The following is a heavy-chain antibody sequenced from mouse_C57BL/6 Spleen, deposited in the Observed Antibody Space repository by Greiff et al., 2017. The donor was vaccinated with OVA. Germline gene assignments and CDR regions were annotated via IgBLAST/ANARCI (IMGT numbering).Heavy chain of an antibody. Sequence: DVMMVESGGGLVQPGGSLSLSCAASGFTFTDYYMSWVRQPPGKALEWLGFIRNKANGYTTEYSASVKGRFTISRDNSQSILYLQMNALRAEDSATYYCARCPGSSYWYFDVWGTGTTVTVSS. CDR2: IRNKANGYTT. CDR3: ARCPGSSYWYFDV. D-gene: IGHD1-1*01. CDR1: GFTFTDYY. V-gene: IGHV7-3*01. J-gene: IGHJ1*03.